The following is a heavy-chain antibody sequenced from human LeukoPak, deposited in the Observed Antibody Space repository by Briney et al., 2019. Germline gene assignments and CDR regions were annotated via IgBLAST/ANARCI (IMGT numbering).Heavy chain of an antibody. J-gene: IGHJ4*02. D-gene: IGHD3-3*01. V-gene: IGHV3-9*01. CDR3: AKDIGADHYDFWSGYSTPFDY. CDR2: ISWNSGSI. Sequence: GGSLRLSCAASGFTFDDYAMHWVRQAPGKGLEWVSGISWNSGSIGYADSVKGRFTISRDNAKNSLYLQMNSLRAEDTALYYCAKDIGADHYDFWSGYSTPFDYWGQGTLVTVSS. CDR1: GFTFDDYA.